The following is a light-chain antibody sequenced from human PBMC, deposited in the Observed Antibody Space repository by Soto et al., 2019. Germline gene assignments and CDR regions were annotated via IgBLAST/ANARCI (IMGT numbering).Light chain of an antibody. CDR1: QSVSSSY. Sequence: EVVLRQSPGTLSLSSGERASLSRRASQSVSSSYLAWYQQKPGQAPRLLIYGASSSATGIPDRFSGSGSGTDFTLHISRTETEDFAVYYCQQYGSSLRLTFGGG. J-gene: IGKJ4*01. CDR3: QQYGSSLRLT. V-gene: IGKV3-20*01. CDR2: GAS.